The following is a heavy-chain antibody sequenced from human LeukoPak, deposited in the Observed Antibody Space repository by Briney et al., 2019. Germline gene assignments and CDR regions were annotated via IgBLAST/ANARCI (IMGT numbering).Heavy chain of an antibody. CDR2: MYYSGST. V-gene: IGHV4-59*01. Sequence: SQTLSLTCTVSGGSISTYYCNWIRQSPGKGLEWIGYMYYSGSTNYNPSLQSQVTISVHTSKNESSLKLSSVTAADTAVYYCARTPATTWTNHFDYWGQGTLVTVSS. CDR3: ARTPATTWTNHFDY. J-gene: IGHJ4*02. D-gene: IGHD4-17*01. CDR1: GGSISTYY.